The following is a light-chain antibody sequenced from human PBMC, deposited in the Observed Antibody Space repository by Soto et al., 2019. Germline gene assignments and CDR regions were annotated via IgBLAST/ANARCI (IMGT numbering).Light chain of an antibody. J-gene: IGLJ1*01. CDR3: SSYAGSNSFNYV. CDR1: SSDVGGYNY. CDR2: EVT. V-gene: IGLV2-8*01. Sequence: QSALTQPPSASGSPGQSVTISCTGTSSDVGGYNYVSWYQQHPGKAPKLMIYEVTKRPSWVPDRFSGSKSGNTASLTVSGLQAEDEADYYCSSYAGSNSFNYVFGTGTKLTVL.